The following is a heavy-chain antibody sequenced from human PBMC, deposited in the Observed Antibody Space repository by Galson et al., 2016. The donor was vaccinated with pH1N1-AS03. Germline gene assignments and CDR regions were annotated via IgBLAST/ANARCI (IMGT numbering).Heavy chain of an antibody. CDR2: ISAYSGDT. V-gene: IGHV1-18*04. CDR1: GYSFPTYS. D-gene: IGHD3-10*01. CDR3: SIAHYNAYYVPDF. J-gene: IGHJ4*02. Sequence: SVKVSCKASGYSFPTYSFNWVRQAPGQGLEWLGWISAYSGDTHYARKFQGGVTLTTDTSTSTAYMELRSLTSDDPAVYFCSIAHYNAYYVPDFWGQGTLVTVSS.